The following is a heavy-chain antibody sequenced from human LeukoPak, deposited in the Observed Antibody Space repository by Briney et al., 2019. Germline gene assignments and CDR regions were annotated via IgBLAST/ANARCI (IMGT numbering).Heavy chain of an antibody. CDR1: GFTVSSNY. CDR2: IYSGGST. CDR3: AREVADAFDI. J-gene: IGHJ3*02. V-gene: IGHV3-53*01. Sequence: PGGSLRLSCAASGFTVSSNYMSWVRQAPGKGLEWVSVIYSGGSTYYADSEKGRFTISRDNSKNTLYLQMNSLRAEDTAVYYCAREVADAFDIWGQGTMVTVSS.